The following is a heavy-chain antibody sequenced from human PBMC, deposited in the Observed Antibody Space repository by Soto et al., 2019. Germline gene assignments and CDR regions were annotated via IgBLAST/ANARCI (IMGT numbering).Heavy chain of an antibody. D-gene: IGHD4-17*01. J-gene: IGHJ5*02. CDR1: GFTFSSYS. Sequence: GGSLRLSCAASGFTFSSYSMNWVRQAPGKGLEWVSYISSSSSTICYADSVKGRFTISRDNAKNSLYLQMNSLRDEDTAVYYCARENYGDYLNWFDPWGQGTLVTVSS. V-gene: IGHV3-48*02. CDR2: ISSSSSTI. CDR3: ARENYGDYLNWFDP.